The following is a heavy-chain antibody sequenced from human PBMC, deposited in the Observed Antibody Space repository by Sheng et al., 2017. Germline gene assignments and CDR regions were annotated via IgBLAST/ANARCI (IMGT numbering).Heavy chain of an antibody. D-gene: IGHD5-12*01. Sequence: QVQLVQSGAEVKKPGASVKVSCKASGYTFTGYYMHWVRQAPGQGLEWMGWITPNSGGTIYAQKFQGRVTMTRDTSISTVYMELSRLRSDDTAVYYCARDGGLRGFDLWGQGAPGHRLL. CDR2: ITPNSGGT. CDR3: ARDGGLRGFDL. J-gene: IGHJ4*02. V-gene: IGHV1-2*02. CDR1: GYTFTGYY.